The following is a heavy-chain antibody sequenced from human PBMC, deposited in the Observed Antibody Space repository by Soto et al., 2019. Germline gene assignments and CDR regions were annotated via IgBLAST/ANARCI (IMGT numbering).Heavy chain of an antibody. Sequence: ASVKVSCKASGYTFTSYDMHWVRQAPGQRLEWMGRINVINGNAYYSQRFQGRATFTRDTSASTGYMELSSLISGDTAVYYCAVSRGWWAFHYWGQGTVVTVSS. J-gene: IGHJ4*02. V-gene: IGHV1-3*01. CDR2: INVINGNA. CDR1: GYTFTSYD. D-gene: IGHD6-19*01. CDR3: AVSRGWWAFHY.